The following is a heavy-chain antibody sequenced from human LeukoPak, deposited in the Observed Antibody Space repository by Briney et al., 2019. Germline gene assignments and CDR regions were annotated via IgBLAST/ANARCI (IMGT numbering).Heavy chain of an antibody. Sequence: GGSLRXSXXXXGFTFSSYAMSWVRQAPGKGLEWVSAISGSGGSTYYADSVKGRFTISRDNSKNTLYLQMNSLRAEDTAVYYCALSVSSGFPYNAFDIWGQGTMVTVSS. J-gene: IGHJ3*02. V-gene: IGHV3-23*01. CDR1: GFTFSSYA. CDR2: ISGSGGST. D-gene: IGHD6-19*01. CDR3: ALSVSSGFPYNAFDI.